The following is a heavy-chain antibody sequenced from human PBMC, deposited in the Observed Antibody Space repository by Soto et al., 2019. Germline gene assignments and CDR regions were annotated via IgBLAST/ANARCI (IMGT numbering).Heavy chain of an antibody. Sequence: QVQLQESGPGLVKPSETLSLSCTVSGGSISSYYWSWFRQSPGKRMEWIGYVHHSWGSSYNPSLQSRVAISLATSKSQFSLKLTSVTATATAVYYCARQGFGPLHGLVDVWGQGTTVTVSS. CDR2: VHHSWGS. CDR1: GGSISSYY. D-gene: IGHD3-10*01. J-gene: IGHJ6*02. CDR3: ARQGFGPLHGLVDV. V-gene: IGHV4-59*08.